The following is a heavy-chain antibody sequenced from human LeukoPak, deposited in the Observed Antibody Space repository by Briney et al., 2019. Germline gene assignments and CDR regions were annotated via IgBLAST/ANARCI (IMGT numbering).Heavy chain of an antibody. CDR3: AKGETPQLPLDY. CDR1: GYRFNTNW. J-gene: IGHJ4*02. Sequence: RESLNISCKGSGYRFNTNWIACVRQMPGKGLEWMGIINPGDSDTRYSSSVQCPVIVSADKSIRIAYLKWTSLKTSDTAMYYCAKGETPQLPLDYWGQGTLVTVSS. CDR2: INPGDSDT. D-gene: IGHD3-10*01. V-gene: IGHV5-51*01.